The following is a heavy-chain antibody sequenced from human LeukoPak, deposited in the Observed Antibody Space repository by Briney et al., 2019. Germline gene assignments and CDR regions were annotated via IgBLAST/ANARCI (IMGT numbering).Heavy chain of an antibody. J-gene: IGHJ4*02. D-gene: IGHD6-19*01. CDR1: GGSISSSSSY. Sequence: SETLSLTCTVSGGSISSSSSYWGWIRQPPGKGLEWIGSIYYSGSTYHNPSLKSRVTISVDTSENQFSLKLSSVTATDTAVYYCARQAKAVVQYIDFDFWGQGTLVTVSS. V-gene: IGHV4-39*01. CDR3: ARQAKAVVQYIDFDF. CDR2: IYYSGST.